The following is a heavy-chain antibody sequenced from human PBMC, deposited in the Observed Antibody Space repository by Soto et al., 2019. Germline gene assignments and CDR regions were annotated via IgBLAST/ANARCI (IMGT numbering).Heavy chain of an antibody. V-gene: IGHV4-59*08. J-gene: IGHJ5*02. CDR2: ISYSGST. D-gene: IGHD3-22*01. Sequence: PSETLSLTCTVSGDFISSYYWSWIRQPPGKGLEWIGYISYSGSTNYNPSLKSRVTISVDTSKSQFSLKLRSVTAADTAVYYCARHDYYDIIWFDPWGQGTRFPVS. CDR1: GDFISSYY. CDR3: ARHDYYDIIWFDP.